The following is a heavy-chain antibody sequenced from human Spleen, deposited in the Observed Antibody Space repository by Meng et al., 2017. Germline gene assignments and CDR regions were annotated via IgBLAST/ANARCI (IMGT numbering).Heavy chain of an antibody. V-gene: IGHV1-3*01. CDR2: INAGNGNT. CDR1: GYTFTSYA. CDR3: ARDRDFNVDTAMVTLGYFDY. D-gene: IGHD5-18*01. J-gene: IGHJ4*01. Sequence: ASVKVSCKASGYTFTSYAMHWVRQAPGQRLEWMGWINAGNGNTKYSQKFQGRVTITRDTSASTAYMELSSLRSEDTAVYYCARDRDFNVDTAMVTLGYFDYWGHGTLVTVSS.